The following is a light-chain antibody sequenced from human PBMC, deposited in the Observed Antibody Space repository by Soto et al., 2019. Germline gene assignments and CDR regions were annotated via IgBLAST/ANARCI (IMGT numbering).Light chain of an antibody. CDR1: QRVSSY. V-gene: IGKV3-11*01. J-gene: IGKJ5*01. Sequence: ELLVTQCSPPPAWPPGEKATLTCRATQRVSSYLACSDQKPGEAPSLLIYGASTRATGIPARFSGSGSGTDFTLPISSLQPEDSAVYFCQQRSNWPSITFGQGTRLEIK. CDR3: QQRSNWPSIT. CDR2: GAS.